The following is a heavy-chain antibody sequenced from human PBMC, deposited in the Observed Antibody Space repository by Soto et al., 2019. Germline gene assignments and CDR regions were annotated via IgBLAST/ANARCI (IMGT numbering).Heavy chain of an antibody. Sequence: SGGSLRLSCAASGFTFSSYEMNWVRQAPGKGLEWVSYISSSGSTIYYADSVKGRFTISRDNAKNSLYLQMNSLRAEDTAVYYCASGGYYYDSSGYRGNYFDYWGQGTLVTVSS. CDR2: ISSSGSTI. V-gene: IGHV3-48*03. CDR1: GFTFSSYE. J-gene: IGHJ4*02. D-gene: IGHD3-22*01. CDR3: ASGGYYYDSSGYRGNYFDY.